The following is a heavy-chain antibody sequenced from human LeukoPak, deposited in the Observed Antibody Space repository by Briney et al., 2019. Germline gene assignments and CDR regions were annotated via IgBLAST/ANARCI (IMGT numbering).Heavy chain of an antibody. D-gene: IGHD6-19*01. V-gene: IGHV3-53*01. Sequence: PGGSLRLSCAASGFTVSSNFMSWVRQAPGKGLEWLSLIYSGGSTDYADSVKGRFTSSRDNSKNTLYLQMNSLRAEDTAVYYCARGDYTSGWLDYWGREPWSPSPQ. CDR3: ARGDYTSGWLDY. J-gene: IGHJ4*02. CDR2: IYSGGST. CDR1: GFTVSSNF.